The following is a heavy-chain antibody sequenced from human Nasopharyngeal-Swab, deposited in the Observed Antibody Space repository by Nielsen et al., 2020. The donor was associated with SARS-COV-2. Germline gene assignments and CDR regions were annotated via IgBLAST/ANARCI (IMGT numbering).Heavy chain of an antibody. CDR2: ISGNAVIT. Sequence: GESLKISCTASGFIFSSYAMTWVRQAPGKGLEWVSAISGNAVITYYADSAKGRFTISRDNSKNTLYLQMNGLRAEDTAVYYCAKSGYDFWSGYPEWGQGTLVTVSS. D-gene: IGHD3-3*01. CDR1: GFIFSSYA. V-gene: IGHV3-23*01. CDR3: AKSGYDFWSGYPE. J-gene: IGHJ4*02.